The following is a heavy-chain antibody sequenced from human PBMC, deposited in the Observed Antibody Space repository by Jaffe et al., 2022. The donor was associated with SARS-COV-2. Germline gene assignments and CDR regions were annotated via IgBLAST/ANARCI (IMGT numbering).Heavy chain of an antibody. Sequence: EVQLVESGGGLVQPGGSLRLSCATSGFTFSTYWMSWVRQAPGKGLEWVGNIKEDGSEKYYVDSVKGRFTISRDNAKNSLYLQMNSLRAEDTAVYYCATDSPGYGGYNYWGQGTLVTVSS. CDR2: IKEDGSEK. CDR1: GFTFSTYW. V-gene: IGHV3-7*01. D-gene: IGHD5-12*01. CDR3: ATDSPGYGGYNY. J-gene: IGHJ4*02.